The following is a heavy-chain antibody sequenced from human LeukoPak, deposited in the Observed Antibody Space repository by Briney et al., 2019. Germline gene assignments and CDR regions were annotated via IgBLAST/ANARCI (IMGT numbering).Heavy chain of an antibody. V-gene: IGHV3-20*04. CDR1: GFTFDDYG. CDR2: INWNGGST. J-gene: IGHJ3*02. Sequence: GGSLRLSCAASGFTFDDYGMSWVRQAPGKGLEWVSGINWNGGSTGYADSVKGRFTISRDNAKNSLYLQMNSLRAEDTALYYCARGISYYYDSSGYYLHGDAFDIWGQGTMVTVSS. CDR3: ARGISYYYDSSGYYLHGDAFDI. D-gene: IGHD3-22*01.